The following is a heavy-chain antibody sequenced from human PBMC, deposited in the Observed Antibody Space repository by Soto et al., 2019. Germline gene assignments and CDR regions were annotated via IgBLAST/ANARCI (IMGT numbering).Heavy chain of an antibody. D-gene: IGHD3-22*01. CDR2: IIPIFGTA. V-gene: IGHV1-69*13. CDR1: GGTFSSYA. Sequence: SVKVSCKASGGTFSSYAISWVRQAPGQGLEWMGGIIPIFGTANYAQKFQGRVTITADESTSTAYMELSSLRSEDTAVYYCATPSYDSSGYYHWYFDYCGQGTLVTVSS. J-gene: IGHJ4*02. CDR3: ATPSYDSSGYYHWYFDY.